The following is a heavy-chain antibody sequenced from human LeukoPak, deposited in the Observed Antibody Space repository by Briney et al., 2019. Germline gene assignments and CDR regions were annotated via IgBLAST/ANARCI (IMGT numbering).Heavy chain of an antibody. CDR2: IVHSGNT. Sequence: PSETLSLTCAVYGGSFSGYYWSWIRQPPGKGLEWIGEIVHSGNTKYNPSLKSRVTISVDTSKNQFSLNLTSVTAADTAVYYCARFGSSTWYNGAFDIWGQGTMVTAAS. D-gene: IGHD1-1*01. CDR1: GGSFSGYY. J-gene: IGHJ3*02. CDR3: ARFGSSTWYNGAFDI. V-gene: IGHV4-34*12.